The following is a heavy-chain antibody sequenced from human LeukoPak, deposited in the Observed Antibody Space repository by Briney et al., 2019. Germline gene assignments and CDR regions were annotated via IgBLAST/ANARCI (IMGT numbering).Heavy chain of an antibody. CDR2: ITSSSSYT. Sequence: SGGSLRLSCAASGFTFSDYYMSWIRQAPGKGLEWVSYITSSSSYTNYAESVKGRFTISRDNAKTSLYLQMNSLRAEDTAVYYCARGSVDRVATITWYFDLWGRGTLVTVSS. J-gene: IGHJ2*01. V-gene: IGHV3-11*06. CDR1: GFTFSDYY. CDR3: ARGSVDRVATITWYFDL. D-gene: IGHD5-12*01.